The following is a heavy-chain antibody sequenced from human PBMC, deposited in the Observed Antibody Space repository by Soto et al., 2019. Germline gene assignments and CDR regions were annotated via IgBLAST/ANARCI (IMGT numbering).Heavy chain of an antibody. CDR2: IYWDDDK. CDR1: GFSLSTSGVG. CDR3: AHISGYSSGWYQTGY. D-gene: IGHD6-19*01. J-gene: IGHJ4*02. Sequence: QITLKESGPTLVKPTQPLTLTCTFSGFSLSTSGVGVGWVRQPPGKALEWLALIYWDDDKRYSPSLKIRLTITKDTSKNQVVLTMTNMDPVDPATYYCAHISGYSSGWYQTGYWGQGTLVTVSS. V-gene: IGHV2-5*02.